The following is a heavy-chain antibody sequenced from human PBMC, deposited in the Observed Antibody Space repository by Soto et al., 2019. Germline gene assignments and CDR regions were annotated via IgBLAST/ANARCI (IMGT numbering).Heavy chain of an antibody. CDR1: GFTFSSYG. CDR2: ISYDGSDK. J-gene: IGHJ6*02. V-gene: IGHV3-30-3*01. Sequence: PGGSLRLSCAASGFTFSSYGMHWVRQAPGKGLEWVAVISYDGSDKYYADSVKGRFTIPRDNSKNTLFLQMSSLRPEDTAVYYCARVPNTSISYYYGMDVWGQGTTVTVSS. D-gene: IGHD2-2*01. CDR3: ARVPNTSISYYYGMDV.